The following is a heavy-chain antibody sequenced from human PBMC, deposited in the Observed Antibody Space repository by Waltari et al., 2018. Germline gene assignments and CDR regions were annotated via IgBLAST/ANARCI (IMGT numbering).Heavy chain of an antibody. CDR3: AREYCGGDCRLFDF. Sequence: LVQSGAEVMKPGASVKVSCKVSRDAITEHHNHWVRQAPGQGLEWMGWINPNGGSTHYAQRYRGRITMTWDTSMTTSYMGLSGLRSDDTAVYYCAREYCGGDCRLFDFWGQGTLVTVSS. CDR1: RDAITEHH. V-gene: IGHV1-2*02. D-gene: IGHD2-21*02. CDR2: INPNGGST. J-gene: IGHJ4*02.